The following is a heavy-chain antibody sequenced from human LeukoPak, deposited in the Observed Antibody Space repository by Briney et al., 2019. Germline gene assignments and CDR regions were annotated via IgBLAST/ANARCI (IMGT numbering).Heavy chain of an antibody. V-gene: IGHV1-18*01. CDR1: GYTFTSYG. CDR3: ARSIQGQYYDFWSGYYGALGPSNLNGHMDY. D-gene: IGHD3-3*01. CDR2: ISAYNGNT. J-gene: IGHJ4*02. Sequence: ASVNVSCKASGYTFTSYGISWVRQAPGQGLEWMGWISAYNGNTNYAQKLQGRVTMTTDTSTSTAYMELRSLRSDDTAVYYCARSIQGQYYDFWSGYYGALGPSNLNGHMDYWGQGTLVTVSS.